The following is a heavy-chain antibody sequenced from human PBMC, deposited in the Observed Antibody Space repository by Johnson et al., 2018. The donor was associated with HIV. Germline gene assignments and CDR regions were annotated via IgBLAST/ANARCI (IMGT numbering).Heavy chain of an antibody. CDR2: ISNDGRDK. J-gene: IGHJ3*01. V-gene: IGHV3-30*03. Sequence: QVQVVESGGGVVQPGRSLRLSCVVSGFTFSSYGMHWVRQAPGKGLEWVAFISNDGRDKYYPDFVKGRFTISGDNSKNTLYLQMNSLGAEDTAVYYCARERVYYELFWGQGTMVTVSS. CDR1: GFTFSSYG. CDR3: ARERVYYELF. D-gene: IGHD3-22*01.